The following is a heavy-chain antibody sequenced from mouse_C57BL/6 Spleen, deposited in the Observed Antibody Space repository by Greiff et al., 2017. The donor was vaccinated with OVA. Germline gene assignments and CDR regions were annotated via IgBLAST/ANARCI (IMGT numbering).Heavy chain of an antibody. Sequence: QVQLKQPGAELVKPGASVKLSCKASGYTFTSYWMQWVKQRPGQGLEWIGEIDPSDSYTNYNQKFKGKATLTVDTSSSTAYMQLSSLTSEDSAVYYCARYGNWFAYWGQGTLVTVSA. J-gene: IGHJ3*01. CDR2: IDPSDSYT. CDR1: GYTFTSYW. CDR3: ARYGNWFAY. V-gene: IGHV1-50*01. D-gene: IGHD2-1*01.